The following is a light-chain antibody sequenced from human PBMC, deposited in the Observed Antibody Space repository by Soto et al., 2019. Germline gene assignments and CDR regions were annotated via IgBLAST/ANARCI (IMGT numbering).Light chain of an antibody. V-gene: IGKV1-5*03. CDR1: QNIINW. CDR2: KAS. J-gene: IGKJ1*01. CDR3: HQHDTYPWT. Sequence: DIQMTQSPSTLSASVGDRVTITCRANQNIINWLTWYQQKPGKAPKLLIYKASTLQSGVPSRFSGSGSATEFTLTICSRKPDAFATYYCHQHDTYPWTFGQGTKV.